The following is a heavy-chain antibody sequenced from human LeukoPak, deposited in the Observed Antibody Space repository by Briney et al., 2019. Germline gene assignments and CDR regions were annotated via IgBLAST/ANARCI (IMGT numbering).Heavy chain of an antibody. CDR2: MNPNSGNT. V-gene: IGHV1-8*01. CDR3: ARGDPITIFGVVISYYYGMDV. J-gene: IGHJ6*02. D-gene: IGHD3-3*01. CDR1: GYTFTSYD. Sequence: ASVKVSCKASGYTFTSYDINWVRQVTGQGLEWMGWMNPNSGNTGYAQKFQGRVTMTRNTSISTAYMELSSLRSEDTAVYYCARGDPITIFGVVISYYYGMDVWGQGTTVTVSS.